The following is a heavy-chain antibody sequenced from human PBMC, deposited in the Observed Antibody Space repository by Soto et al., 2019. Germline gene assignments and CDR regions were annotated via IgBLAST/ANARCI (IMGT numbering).Heavy chain of an antibody. Sequence: ASVKVSCKASGYTFTSYAMHWVRQAPGQRLEWMGWINADNGNTKYSQKFQGRVTITRDTSTDTAYMELSSLRSEDTAVYYCATRDIVATSGPVGAFDIWGQGTMVTVSS. CDR1: GYTFTSYA. CDR2: INADNGNT. V-gene: IGHV1-3*01. D-gene: IGHD5-12*01. CDR3: ATRDIVATSGPVGAFDI. J-gene: IGHJ3*02.